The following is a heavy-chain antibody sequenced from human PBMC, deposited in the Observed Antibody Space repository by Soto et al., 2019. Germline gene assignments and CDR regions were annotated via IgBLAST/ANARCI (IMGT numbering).Heavy chain of an antibody. V-gene: IGHV1-8*01. CDR1: GYTFTSYD. Sequence: ASVKVSCKASGYTFTSYDINWVRQATGQGLEWMGWMNPNSGNTGYAQKFQGRVTMTRNTSISTAYMELSSLRSEDTAVYYCAIVLRYFDWLIKRRGPFDYWGQGTLVTVSS. CDR3: AIVLRYFDWLIKRRGPFDY. CDR2: MNPNSGNT. D-gene: IGHD3-9*01. J-gene: IGHJ4*02.